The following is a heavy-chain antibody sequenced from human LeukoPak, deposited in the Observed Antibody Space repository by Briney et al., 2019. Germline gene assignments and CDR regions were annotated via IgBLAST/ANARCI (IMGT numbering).Heavy chain of an antibody. V-gene: IGHV3-7*03. CDR1: GFTFRTSW. CDR3: ARDRAYSALDY. D-gene: IGHD1-26*01. Sequence: GGSLRLSCAVSGFTFRTSWMTWVRQAPGRGLERVAIINPDGSEKYYLESLKGRITISRDNAENSVHLQMNSLKAEDTAIYYCARDRAYSALDYWGQGTLVTVSS. CDR2: INPDGSEK. J-gene: IGHJ4*02.